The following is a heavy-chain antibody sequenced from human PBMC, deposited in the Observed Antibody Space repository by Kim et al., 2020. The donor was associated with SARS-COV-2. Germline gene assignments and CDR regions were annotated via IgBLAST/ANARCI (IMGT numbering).Heavy chain of an antibody. CDR3: ARDAYYYDSSGYYGWVYDYYYYGMDV. V-gene: IGHV3-30*04. J-gene: IGHJ6*02. CDR1: GFTFSSYA. Sequence: GGSLRLSCAASGFTFSSYAMHWVRQAPGKGLEWVAVISYDGSNKYYADSVKGRFTISRDNSKNTLYLQMNSLRAEDTAVYYCARDAYYYDSSGYYGWVYDYYYYGMDVWGQGTTVTVSS. CDR2: ISYDGSNK. D-gene: IGHD3-22*01.